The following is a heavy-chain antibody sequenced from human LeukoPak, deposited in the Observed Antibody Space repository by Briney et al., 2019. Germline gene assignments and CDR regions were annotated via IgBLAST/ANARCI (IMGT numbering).Heavy chain of an antibody. Sequence: GGSLRLSCAASGLTFSNAWMSWVRQAPGKGLEWVAIISYDGSSIYYAGSVKGRFTISRDNSRNTLYLQMNSLRPEDTAVYYCSRGKGSGSFLIDYWGQGTLVTVSS. J-gene: IGHJ4*02. V-gene: IGHV3-30-3*01. D-gene: IGHD3-10*01. CDR3: SRGKGSGSFLIDY. CDR2: ISYDGSSI. CDR1: GLTFSNAW.